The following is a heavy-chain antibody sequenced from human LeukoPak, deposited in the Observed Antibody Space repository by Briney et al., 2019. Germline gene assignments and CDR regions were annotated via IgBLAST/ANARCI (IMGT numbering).Heavy chain of an antibody. D-gene: IGHD5-18*01. J-gene: IGHJ4*02. Sequence: PGGSLRLSCAASGFTFSSYSMNWVRQAPGKGLGWVSYISSSSSTIYYADSVKGRFTISRDNAKNSLYLQMNSLRAEDTAVYYCARCLGYSYPDPWDYWGQGTLVTVSS. CDR2: ISSSSSTI. CDR1: GFTFSSYS. CDR3: ARCLGYSYPDPWDY. V-gene: IGHV3-48*04.